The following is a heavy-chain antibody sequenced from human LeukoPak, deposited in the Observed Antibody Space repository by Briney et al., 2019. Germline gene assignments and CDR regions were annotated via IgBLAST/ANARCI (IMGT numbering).Heavy chain of an antibody. J-gene: IGHJ4*02. Sequence: SETLSLTCTVSGVSISNYYWSWIRQPPGKGLEWIGYIYYSGSTNYNPSLKSRVTISVDTSKKQFSLRLSSVTAADTAVYYCARHLPGTSNIDFWGQGTLVTVSS. V-gene: IGHV4-59*08. D-gene: IGHD2-2*01. CDR3: ARHLPGTSNIDF. CDR2: IYYSGST. CDR1: GVSISNYY.